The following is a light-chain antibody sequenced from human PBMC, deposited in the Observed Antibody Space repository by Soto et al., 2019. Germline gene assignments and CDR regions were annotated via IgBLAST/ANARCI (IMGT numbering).Light chain of an antibody. CDR2: GAS. CDR1: QSVSSSY. V-gene: IGKV3-20*01. Sequence: DIVLTQSPGTLSLSPGARATLTCRASQSVSSSYLDWYQQKPGQAPRLLIYGASSRATGIPDRFSGSGSGTDFTLTISRLEPEDFAVYYCQQYGSSPLTFGQGTKVDIK. CDR3: QQYGSSPLT. J-gene: IGKJ1*01.